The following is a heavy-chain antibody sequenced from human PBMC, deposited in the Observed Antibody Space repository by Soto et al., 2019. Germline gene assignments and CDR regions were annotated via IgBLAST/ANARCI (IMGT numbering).Heavy chain of an antibody. V-gene: IGHV3-7*03. CDR1: GFILNTHG. Sequence: PGGSLRLSCVASGFILNTHGMSWVRQAPGKGLEWVASISHDGSAKKYGKSVEGRFTISRANDKNSLYLQMNNLTADDMAAYDWAKCGSGCCYYVWGQGATVTVSS. D-gene: IGHD3-10*01. CDR3: AKCGSGCCYYV. J-gene: IGHJ6*02. CDR2: ISHDGSAK.